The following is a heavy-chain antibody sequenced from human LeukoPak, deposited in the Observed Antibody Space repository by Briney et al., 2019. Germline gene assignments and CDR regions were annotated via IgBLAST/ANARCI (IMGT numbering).Heavy chain of an antibody. Sequence: GGSLRLSCAASGFTFSTYPMHWVRQAPGKGLEWVAVIPYDGSNKYYADSVKGRFTISRDNSKNTLYLQMNSLRAEDTAVYYCARGKRLTIFGVVINWGQGTLVTVSS. V-gene: IGHV3-30-3*01. CDR3: ARGKRLTIFGVVIN. D-gene: IGHD3-3*01. CDR1: GFTFSTYP. J-gene: IGHJ4*02. CDR2: IPYDGSNK.